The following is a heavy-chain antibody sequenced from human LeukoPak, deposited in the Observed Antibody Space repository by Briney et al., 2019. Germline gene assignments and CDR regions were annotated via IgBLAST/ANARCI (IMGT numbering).Heavy chain of an antibody. V-gene: IGHV1-2*02. CDR2: INPNSGGT. CDR1: GYTFTGYY. D-gene: IGHD1-26*01. CDR3: AKEDSGSSIDY. J-gene: IGHJ4*02. Sequence: ASVKVSCKASGYTFTGYYMHWVRQAPGQGLEWMGWINPNSGGTNYAQKFQGRVTMTRDTSINTDYMQLSRLRSDDTAVYYCAKEDSGSSIDYWGQGTLVTVSS.